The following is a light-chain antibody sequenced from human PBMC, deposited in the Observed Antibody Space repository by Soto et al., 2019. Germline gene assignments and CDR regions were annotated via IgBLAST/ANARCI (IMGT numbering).Light chain of an antibody. CDR1: QSISSW. CDR2: AAS. CDR3: QKLRMYPSN. Sequence: IQMTQSPSALSASVVERVTITCLASQSISSWLAWYQQKPGEAPKLLIYAASTLYGGVPSRFSGSGSGTDFALTITSLQAEDFATYYCQKLRMYPSNFGGGTKVDIK. J-gene: IGKJ4*01. V-gene: IGKV1-5*01.